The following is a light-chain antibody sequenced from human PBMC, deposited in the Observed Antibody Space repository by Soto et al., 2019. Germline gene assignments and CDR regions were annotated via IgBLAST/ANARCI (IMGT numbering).Light chain of an antibody. J-gene: IGLJ3*02. CDR3: SSYTTSSTQV. Sequence: QSALTQPPSVSGSPGQSITISCTGTSSDVGTYNYVSWYQHRPGKAPKLMIYDVSYRPSGVSNRFSGSKSANTASLTISGLQAEDEADYYCSSYTTSSTQVFGGGTKLTVL. CDR2: DVS. CDR1: SSDVGTYNY. V-gene: IGLV2-14*01.